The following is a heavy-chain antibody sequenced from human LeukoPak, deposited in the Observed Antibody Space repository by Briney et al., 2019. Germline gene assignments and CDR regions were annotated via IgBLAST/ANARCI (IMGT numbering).Heavy chain of an antibody. J-gene: IGHJ5*02. CDR2: NIPMFGTA. CDR3: AAHGEGFDP. V-gene: IGHV1-69*05. Sequence: SSVKVSCKSSRGTFSSYAISWVRQAPGRGLERMGGNIPMFGTANYAQKCQGRVTITTDESTSTAYMELSSLRSEDTAVYYCAAHGEGFDPWGQGTLVTVSS. CDR1: RGTFSSYA.